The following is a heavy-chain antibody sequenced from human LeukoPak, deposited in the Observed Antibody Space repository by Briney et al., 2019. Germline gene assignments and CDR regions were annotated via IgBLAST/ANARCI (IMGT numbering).Heavy chain of an antibody. J-gene: IGHJ4*02. Sequence: ASVKVSCKASDYTFTSYGISWVRQAPGQGLEWMGWISGDNDYTNYAQKYQGRVTMTTDTSTSTAYMELRSLRFDDTAVYYCARILTRYSSGWYYFDYWGQGTLVTVSS. CDR1: DYTFTSYG. V-gene: IGHV1-18*01. D-gene: IGHD6-19*01. CDR3: ARILTRYSSGWYYFDY. CDR2: ISGDNDYT.